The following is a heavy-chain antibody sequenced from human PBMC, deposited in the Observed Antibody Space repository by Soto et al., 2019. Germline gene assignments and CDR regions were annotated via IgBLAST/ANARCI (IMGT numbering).Heavy chain of an antibody. V-gene: IGHV4-59*01. D-gene: IGHD3-9*01. Sequence: PSETLSLTCTVSGGSISSYYWSWIRQPPGKGLEWIGYIYYSGSTNYNPSLKSRVTKTVDTSKNQFSLKLSSVFSADTVFFYCARGPTYYDILTGYYNAFDIWGQGTMVTVS. J-gene: IGHJ3*02. CDR3: ARGPTYYDILTGYYNAFDI. CDR1: GGSISSYY. CDR2: IYYSGST.